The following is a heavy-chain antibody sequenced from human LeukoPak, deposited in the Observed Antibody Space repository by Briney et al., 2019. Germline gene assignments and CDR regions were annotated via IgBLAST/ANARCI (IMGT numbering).Heavy chain of an antibody. CDR1: GFTFSSYA. CDR2: ISYDGSNK. CDR3: AKERSWTYLYYFDY. V-gene: IGHV3-30-3*01. D-gene: IGHD1-7*01. Sequence: GGFLRLSCAASGFTFSSYAMHWVRQAPGKGLEWVADISYDGSNKYYADSVKGRFTISRDNSKNTLYLQMNSLRAEDTAVYYCAKERSWTYLYYFDYWGQGTLVTVSS. J-gene: IGHJ4*02.